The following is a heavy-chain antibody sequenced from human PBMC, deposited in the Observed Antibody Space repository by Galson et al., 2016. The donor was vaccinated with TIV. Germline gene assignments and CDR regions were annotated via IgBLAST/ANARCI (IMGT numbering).Heavy chain of an antibody. D-gene: IGHD2-8*01. CDR2: ISGGAKT. CDR3: ARDRMVDATYYYYYYGLDV. Sequence: SLRLSCAASGLSVSINYMTWVRQAPGKGLEWVSLISGGAKTYYADSVKGRFTISRDISKNTLYLQMNSLRVDDTAVYYCARDRMVDATYYYYYYGLDVWGQGTAVTVSS. V-gene: IGHV3-66*02. CDR1: GLSVSINY. J-gene: IGHJ6*02.